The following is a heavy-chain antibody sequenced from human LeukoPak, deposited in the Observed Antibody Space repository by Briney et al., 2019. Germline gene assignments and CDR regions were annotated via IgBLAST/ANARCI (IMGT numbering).Heavy chain of an antibody. V-gene: IGHV1-18*01. D-gene: IGHD3-3*01. CDR2: ISAYNGNT. J-gene: IGHJ4*02. CDR1: GYTFTSYG. Sequence: LGASVKVSCKASGYTFTSYGISWVRQAPGQGLEWMGWISAYNGNTNYAQKLQGRVTMTTDTSTSTAYVELRSLRSDDTAVYYCARVPSGAYYDFWSGYYTPDYWGQGTLVTVSS. CDR3: ARVPSGAYYDFWSGYYTPDY.